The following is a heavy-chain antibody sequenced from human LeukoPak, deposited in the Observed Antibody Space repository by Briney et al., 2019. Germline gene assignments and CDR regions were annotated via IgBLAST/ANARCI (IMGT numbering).Heavy chain of an antibody. CDR3: ARDRTYSGSYYFDY. D-gene: IGHD1-26*01. J-gene: IGHJ4*02. Sequence: PGGSLRLSCAASGFTVSSNYMSWVRHAPGEGLEWVSVIFSGGSTYYADSVKGRFTISRDNSKNTLYLQMNSLRAEDTAVYYCARDRTYSGSYYFDYWGQGTLVTVSS. V-gene: IGHV3-53*01. CDR2: IFSGGST. CDR1: GFTVSSNY.